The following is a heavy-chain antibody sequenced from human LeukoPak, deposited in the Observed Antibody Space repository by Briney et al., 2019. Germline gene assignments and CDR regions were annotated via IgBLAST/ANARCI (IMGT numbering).Heavy chain of an antibody. Sequence: SETLSLTCTVSGGSISSGGYYWSWIRQHPGKGLEWIGYIYYSGSTYYNPSLKSRVTISVDTSKNQFSLKLSSVTAADTAAYYCARGLRSYGGVDYWGQGTLVTVSS. V-gene: IGHV4-31*03. CDR1: GGSISSGGYY. CDR2: IYYSGST. CDR3: ARGLRSYGGVDY. J-gene: IGHJ4*02. D-gene: IGHD1-26*01.